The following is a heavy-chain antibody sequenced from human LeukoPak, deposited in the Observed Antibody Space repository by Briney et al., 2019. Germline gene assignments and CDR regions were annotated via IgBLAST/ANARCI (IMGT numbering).Heavy chain of an antibody. D-gene: IGHD5-24*01. Sequence: ASVKVSYKASGYTFTSYDINWVRQATGQGLEWMGWMNPNSGNTGYAQKFQGRVTMTRNTSISTAYMELSSLRSEDTAVYYCASQRSRDGYNLVYWGQGTLVTVSS. V-gene: IGHV1-8*01. CDR2: MNPNSGNT. CDR1: GYTFTSYD. CDR3: ASQRSRDGYNLVY. J-gene: IGHJ4*02.